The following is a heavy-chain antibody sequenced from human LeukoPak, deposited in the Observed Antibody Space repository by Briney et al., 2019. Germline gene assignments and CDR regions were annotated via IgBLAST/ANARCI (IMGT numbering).Heavy chain of an antibody. Sequence: SEALSLTCTVSGGSISSYYWSWIRQPPGKGLEWIGYIYYSGSTNYNPSLKSRVTISVDTSKNQFSLKLSSVTAADTAVYYCARGDSSLDAFDIWGQGTMVTVSS. D-gene: IGHD3-22*01. CDR3: ARGDSSLDAFDI. CDR2: IYYSGST. V-gene: IGHV4-59*01. CDR1: GGSISSYY. J-gene: IGHJ3*02.